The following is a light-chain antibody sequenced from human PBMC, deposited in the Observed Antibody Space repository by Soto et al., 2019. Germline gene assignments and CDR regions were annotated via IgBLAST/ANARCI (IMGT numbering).Light chain of an antibody. CDR2: DVS. J-gene: IGLJ1*01. CDR3: SSYTSSSTLPYV. Sequence: QSVLTQPASVSGSPGQSITISCTGTSSDVGGYNYVSWYQQHPGKAPKLMIYDVSNRPSGVSNRFSGSKSGXXXXXXXSGLXAEDEADYYCSSYTSSSTLPYVFGT. CDR1: SSDVGGYNY. V-gene: IGLV2-14*01.